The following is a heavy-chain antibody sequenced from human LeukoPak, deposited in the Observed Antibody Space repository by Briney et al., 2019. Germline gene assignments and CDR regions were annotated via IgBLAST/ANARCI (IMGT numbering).Heavy chain of an antibody. Sequence: GGSLRLTCAASGFTFSDYNMRWIRQAPGKGLEWVSSISRSGSTKYYADSVKGRFTISRDNAKNSLFLQMNSLRAEDTAVYYCARVLRYCSGGNCYSGGLGYMDVWGKGTTVTISS. CDR3: ARVLRYCSGGNCYSGGLGYMDV. J-gene: IGHJ6*03. V-gene: IGHV3-11*01. CDR1: GFTFSDYN. CDR2: ISRSGSTK. D-gene: IGHD2-15*01.